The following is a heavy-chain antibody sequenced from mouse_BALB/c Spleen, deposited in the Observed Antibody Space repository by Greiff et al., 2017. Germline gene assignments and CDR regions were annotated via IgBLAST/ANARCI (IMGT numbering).Heavy chain of an antibody. CDR2: IYPGDGDT. Sequence: QVQLQQSGAELARPGASVKLSCKASGYTFTSYWMQWVKQRPGQGLEWIGAIYPGDGDTRYTQKFKGKATLTADKSSSTAYMQLSSLASEDSAVYYCVKGGYGSSPWYFDVWGAGTTVTVSS. J-gene: IGHJ1*01. CDR3: VKGGYGSSPWYFDV. D-gene: IGHD1-1*01. CDR1: GYTFTSYW. V-gene: IGHV1-87*01.